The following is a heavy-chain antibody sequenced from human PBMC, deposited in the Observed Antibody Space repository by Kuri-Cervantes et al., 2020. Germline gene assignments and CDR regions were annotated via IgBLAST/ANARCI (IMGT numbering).Heavy chain of an antibody. J-gene: IGHJ4*02. Sequence: ASVKVSCKASGYTFTSYGISWVRQAPGQGLEWMGWISAYNGDTNYAQKFQGRVTITRDTSASTAYMDLSSLRSEDTAVYYCARESSNYALDYWGQGTLVTVSS. CDR2: ISAYNGDT. D-gene: IGHD4-11*01. CDR3: ARESSNYALDY. CDR1: GYTFTSYG. V-gene: IGHV1-18*01.